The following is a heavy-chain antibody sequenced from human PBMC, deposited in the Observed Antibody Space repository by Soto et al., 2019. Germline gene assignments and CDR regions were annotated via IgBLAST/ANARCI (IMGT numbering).Heavy chain of an antibody. J-gene: IGHJ4*02. D-gene: IGHD3-22*01. CDR1: GYTYTSYY. CDR2: INPSGGST. CDR3: ARISSGPYYFDY. Sequence: ASVKVSCKASGYTYTSYYMHWVRQAPGQGLEWMGIINPSGGSTSYAQKFQGRVTMTRDTSTSTVYMELSSLRSEDTAVYYCARISSGPYYFDYWGQGTLVTVSS. V-gene: IGHV1-46*03.